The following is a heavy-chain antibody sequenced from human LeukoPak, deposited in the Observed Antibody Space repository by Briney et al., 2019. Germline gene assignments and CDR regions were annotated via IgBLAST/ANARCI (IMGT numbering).Heavy chain of an antibody. CDR2: IYPSGST. V-gene: IGHV4-4*07. CDR1: GGSISSYY. J-gene: IGHJ5*02. Sequence: SETLSLTCTVSGGSISSYYWNWIRQPAGKGLEWIGLIYPSGSTNYNPSLKSRVTMSLDTSKNHFSLTLSSVTAADTAVYYCAQYSSDEGWFDPWGLGTLVTVSS. CDR3: AQYSSDEGWFDP. D-gene: IGHD6-19*01.